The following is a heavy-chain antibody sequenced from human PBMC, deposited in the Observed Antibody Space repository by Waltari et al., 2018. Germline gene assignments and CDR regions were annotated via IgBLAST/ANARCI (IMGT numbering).Heavy chain of an antibody. CDR1: GFPVRANY. Sequence: EEQLVESGGRLVQSGGSLRLSCAASGFPVRANYMTWVRQGPGKGLEWVSVIYNDGSTVNGGRGEVRFTISREIARNEVPLQMHSVRGDDAGIYYCAREWSNATTWFGGYFDLWGQGTQVIGSS. D-gene: IGHD3-16*01. J-gene: IGHJ4*02. CDR2: IYNDGST. CDR3: AREWSNATTWFGGYFDL. V-gene: IGHV3-53*01.